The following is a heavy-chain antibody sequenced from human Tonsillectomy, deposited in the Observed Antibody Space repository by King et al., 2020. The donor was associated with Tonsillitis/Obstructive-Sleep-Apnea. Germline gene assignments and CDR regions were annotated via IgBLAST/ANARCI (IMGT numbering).Heavy chain of an antibody. CDR3: AKAAHHAFDI. Sequence: VQLVESGGGVVQPGRSLRLSCAASGFTFSSYGMHWVRQAPGKGLEWVAVISYDGSYKYYADFVKGRFSISRDNSKNTLYLQMKSPRAEDTAVYYCAKAAHHAFDIWGQGTMVTVSS. D-gene: IGHD6-6*01. J-gene: IGHJ3*02. V-gene: IGHV3-30*18. CDR1: GFTFSSYG. CDR2: ISYDGSYK.